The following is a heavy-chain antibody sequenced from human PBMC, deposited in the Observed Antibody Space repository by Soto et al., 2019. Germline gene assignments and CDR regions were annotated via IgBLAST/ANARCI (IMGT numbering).Heavy chain of an antibody. CDR1: GGSVNSDSYY. V-gene: IGHV4-61*01. J-gene: IGHJ6*02. Sequence: SETLSLTCTVSGGSVNSDSYYWTWIRQPPGKRLEWIGSLYYSGSTNYNPSLKSRVTMSVDTSKNQFSLKLSSVTAADTAVYFCARDRGYYDSSGYYYYYYGMDVWGQGTTVTVSS. D-gene: IGHD3-22*01. CDR3: ARDRGYYDSSGYYYYYYGMDV. CDR2: LYYSGST.